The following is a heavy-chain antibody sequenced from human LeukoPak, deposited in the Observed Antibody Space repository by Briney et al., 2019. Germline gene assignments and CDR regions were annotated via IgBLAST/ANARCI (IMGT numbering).Heavy chain of an antibody. V-gene: IGHV4-59*01. CDR1: GGSISPYY. Sequence: SETLSLTCTVSGGSISPYYWSWIRQTPGKGLEWIGYILYSGTTTNYNPSLKSRVTISEDTSKSQLSLKLNSVTAADTAVYYCARGRIAEANTGAFDIWGQGTMVPVSS. CDR2: ILYSGTTT. D-gene: IGHD6-25*01. CDR3: ARGRIAEANTGAFDI. J-gene: IGHJ3*02.